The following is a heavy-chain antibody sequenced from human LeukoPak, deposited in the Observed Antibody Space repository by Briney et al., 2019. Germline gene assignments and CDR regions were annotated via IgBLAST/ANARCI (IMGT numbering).Heavy chain of an antibody. D-gene: IGHD2-15*01. CDR3: ARGQLGYCSGGDCYNFDS. V-gene: IGHV6-1*01. CDR2: TYYRSKWYN. J-gene: IGHJ4*02. Sequence: SQTVSLTCAISGDSVSSNSAAWNWIRQSPSRGLEWLGRTYYRSKWYNDYAVSVKSRITINPDTSKNQFSLQLNSVTPEDTAVYYCARGQLGYCSGGDCYNFDSWGQGTLVTVSS. CDR1: GDSVSSNSAA.